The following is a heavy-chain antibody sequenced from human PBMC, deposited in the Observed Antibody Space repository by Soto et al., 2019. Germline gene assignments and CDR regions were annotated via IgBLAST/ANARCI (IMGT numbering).Heavy chain of an antibody. CDR3: ARDTSNSFDY. Sequence: HVQLVQSGGELKKPGASVKVSCNTSGYTFNTYFITWVRQAPGQGLEWMGWISPHNGNTNDAEKFQGRVTMTTDTITKTAYMELRNLRFDDTAVYYCARDTSNSFDYWGQGTLVTVSS. CDR2: ISPHNGNT. J-gene: IGHJ4*02. V-gene: IGHV1-18*01. CDR1: GYTFNTYF. D-gene: IGHD2-2*01.